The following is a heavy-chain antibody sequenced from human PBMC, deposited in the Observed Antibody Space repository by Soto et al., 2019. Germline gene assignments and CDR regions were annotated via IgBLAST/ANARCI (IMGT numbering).Heavy chain of an antibody. CDR2: INAGNGNT. CDR3: ARGVGSGTYYNQYNWFDP. V-gene: IGHV1-3*01. D-gene: IGHD3-10*01. Sequence: ASVKVSCKASGYTFTNYAMHWVLQAPGQRLEWMGWINAGNGNTKYPQKFQGRVTITRDTSASTAYMELSSLRSEDTAVYYCARGVGSGTYYNQYNWFDPWGQGTLVTVSS. J-gene: IGHJ5*02. CDR1: GYTFTNYA.